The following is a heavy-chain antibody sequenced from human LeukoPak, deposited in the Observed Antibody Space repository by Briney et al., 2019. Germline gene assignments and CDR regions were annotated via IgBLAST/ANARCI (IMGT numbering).Heavy chain of an antibody. CDR1: GGSISSSCYY. CDR3: ARVVDFWSGEGYYYYMDV. J-gene: IGHJ6*03. V-gene: IGHV4-61*01. CDR2: IYYSGST. Sequence: SETLSLTCTVSGGSISSSCYYWSWIRQPPGKGLEWIGYIYYSGSTNYNPSLRSRVTISVDTSKNQFSLKLSSVTAADTAVYYCARVVDFWSGEGYYYYMDVWGKGTTVTVSS. D-gene: IGHD3-3*01.